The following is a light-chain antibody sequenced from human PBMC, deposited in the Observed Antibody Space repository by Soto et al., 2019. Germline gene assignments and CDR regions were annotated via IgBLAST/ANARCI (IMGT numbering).Light chain of an antibody. V-gene: IGKV3-15*01. CDR1: QSVSSN. CDR2: GAS. CDR3: QQYSNWPPFT. J-gene: IGKJ3*01. Sequence: EIVMTQSPATLSVSPEERATLSCRASQSVSSNLAWYQQKPGQAPRLLIYGASTMATGIPPRFSGSGSGTEFTLTISSLQSEDFAVYYCQQYSNWPPFTFGPGTKVDIK.